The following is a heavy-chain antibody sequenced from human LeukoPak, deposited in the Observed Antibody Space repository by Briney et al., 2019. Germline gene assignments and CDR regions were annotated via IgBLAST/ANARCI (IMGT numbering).Heavy chain of an antibody. CDR1: GGSISGSSYY. J-gene: IGHJ5*02. CDR2: IYYSGST. Sequence: SETLSLTCTVSGGSISGSSYYWGWIRQPPGKGLEWIGSIYYSGSTYYNPSLKSRVTISVDTSKNQFSLKLNSVTAADTAVYYCARSLYSSGYYFGWFDPWGQGTLVTVSS. V-gene: IGHV4-39*07. CDR3: ARSLYSSGYYFGWFDP. D-gene: IGHD3-22*01.